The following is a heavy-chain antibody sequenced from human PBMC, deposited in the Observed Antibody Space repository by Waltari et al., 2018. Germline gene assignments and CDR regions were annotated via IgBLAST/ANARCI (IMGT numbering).Heavy chain of an antibody. CDR3: ATTPGVQGLYRQPDY. CDR2: IHHSGSS. Sequence: QVQLQESGPGLVKPSETLSLTCAVSGYSISSGYYWGWIRQPPGKRLEWLGSIHHSGSSYYNPSLQSRVTMSVDTCKNQFSLNLSSATAADTAVYYCATTPGVQGLYRQPDYWGQGSLVTVSS. D-gene: IGHD3-10*01. V-gene: IGHV4-38-2*01. CDR1: GYSISSGYY. J-gene: IGHJ4*02.